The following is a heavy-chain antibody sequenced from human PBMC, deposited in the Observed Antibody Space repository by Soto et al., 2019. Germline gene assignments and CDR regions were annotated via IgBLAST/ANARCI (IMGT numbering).Heavy chain of an antibody. V-gene: IGHV4-61*01. CDR2: VYHTGRT. J-gene: IGHJ4*02. CDR3: ARDFAYFDS. CDR1: DGSFNSGSYS. D-gene: IGHD3-3*01. Sequence: SETLSLTCTVSDGSFNSGSYSWSWIRQPPGKGLEWTGYVYHTGRTSYNPSLKSRVSISMDTSKNQFSLNLDSVTAADTAVYFCARDFAYFDSWGQGTLVTVSS.